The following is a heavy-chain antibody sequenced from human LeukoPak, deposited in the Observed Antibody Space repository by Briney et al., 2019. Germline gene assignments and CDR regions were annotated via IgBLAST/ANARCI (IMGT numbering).Heavy chain of an antibody. Sequence: GGSLRLSCAAPGFTFSNYWMHWVRQAPGKGLVWVARINGDGSSTRHADSVKGRFTISRDNSKNTLYLQMNSLRAEDTAVYYCARGNWNGEYYFDYWGQGTLVTVSS. V-gene: IGHV3-74*01. D-gene: IGHD1-20*01. J-gene: IGHJ4*02. CDR1: GFTFSNYW. CDR3: ARGNWNGEYYFDY. CDR2: INGDGSST.